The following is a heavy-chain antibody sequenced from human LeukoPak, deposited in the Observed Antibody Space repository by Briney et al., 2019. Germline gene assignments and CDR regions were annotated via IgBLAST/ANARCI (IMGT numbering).Heavy chain of an antibody. CDR1: GYSFMSYW. J-gene: IGHJ4*02. D-gene: IGHD3-10*01. Sequence: PGESLKMSCKGSGYSFMSYWIGWVRQKPGKGLEWMGIIYPGNSDTTYSPSFQGQVTISADKSISTAYLQWSSLKASDTAMYYCARSSYYYGSGVWRSFDYWGQGSLVTVSS. CDR2: IYPGNSDT. CDR3: ARSSYYYGSGVWRSFDY. V-gene: IGHV5-51*01.